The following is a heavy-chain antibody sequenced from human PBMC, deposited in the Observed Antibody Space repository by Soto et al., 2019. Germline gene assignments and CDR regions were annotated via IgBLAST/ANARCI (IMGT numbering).Heavy chain of an antibody. V-gene: IGHV3-30*18. Sequence: GGSLRFSCAASGFTFSSYGVHWVRQAPGKGLEWVAVISYDGSNKYYADSVKGRFTISRDNSKNTLYLQMNSLRAEDTAVYYCAKDSTVVVTAIGSWYFDLWGRGTLVTVSS. CDR3: AKDSTVVVTAIGSWYFDL. CDR1: GFTFSSYG. CDR2: ISYDGSNK. J-gene: IGHJ2*01. D-gene: IGHD2-21*02.